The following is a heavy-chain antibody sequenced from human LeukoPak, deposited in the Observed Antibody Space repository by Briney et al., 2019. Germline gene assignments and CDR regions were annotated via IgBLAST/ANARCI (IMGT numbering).Heavy chain of an antibody. J-gene: IGHJ5*02. CDR1: GFTFSSYR. Sequence: PGGSLILSCAASGFTFSSYRMNSVRQAPGKGLELVSCISSSSSYIYYADSVKGRFTISRDNAKNSLYLQMNSLRAEDTAVYYCARGKAAAGNWFDPWGQGTLVTVSS. CDR3: ARGKAAAGNWFDP. CDR2: ISSSSSYI. D-gene: IGHD6-13*01. V-gene: IGHV3-21*01.